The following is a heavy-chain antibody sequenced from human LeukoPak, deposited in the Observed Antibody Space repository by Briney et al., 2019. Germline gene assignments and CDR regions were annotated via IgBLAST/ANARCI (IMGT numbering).Heavy chain of an antibody. CDR3: SNLYSSNY. CDR1: GFTFSSYA. Sequence: GGSLRLSCAASGFTFSSYAMSWVRQAPGMGLEWVSGISGSGAGTYYADSVRGRFTISRDNSKNTLYLQMNSLRAEDTAVYYCSNLYSSNYWGQGTLVTVSS. V-gene: IGHV3-23*01. CDR2: ISGSGAGT. J-gene: IGHJ4*02. D-gene: IGHD6-13*01.